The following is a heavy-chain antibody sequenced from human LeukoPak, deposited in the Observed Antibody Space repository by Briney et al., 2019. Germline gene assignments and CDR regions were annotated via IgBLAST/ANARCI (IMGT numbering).Heavy chain of an antibody. Sequence: SQTLSLTCAISGDSVSSNSASWNWIRQSPSRGLEWLGRTYYRSKWNTDYAVSVKGRITINPDTSKNQFSLYLNSVTPEDTAVYYCARDPDSSYEWGPFDPWDQGTLVTVSS. CDR1: GDSVSSNSAS. CDR2: TYYRSKWNT. J-gene: IGHJ5*02. D-gene: IGHD1-26*01. V-gene: IGHV6-1*01. CDR3: ARDPDSSYEWGPFDP.